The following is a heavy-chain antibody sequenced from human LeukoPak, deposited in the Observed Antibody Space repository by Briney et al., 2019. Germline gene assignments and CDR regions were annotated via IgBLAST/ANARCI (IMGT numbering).Heavy chain of an antibody. CDR3: ARDRSAIYYDSSGYYPKDYFDY. D-gene: IGHD3-22*01. Sequence: PSETLSLTCSVSGGSISSYYWSWLRQPPGKGLEWIGDTYYSGNSNYNPSLESRVSISVGTSKKQFSLKLTSVTAADTAVYFCARDRSAIYYDSSGYYPKDYFDYWGQGTLVTVSS. J-gene: IGHJ4*02. CDR2: TYYSGNS. V-gene: IGHV4-59*12. CDR1: GGSISSYY.